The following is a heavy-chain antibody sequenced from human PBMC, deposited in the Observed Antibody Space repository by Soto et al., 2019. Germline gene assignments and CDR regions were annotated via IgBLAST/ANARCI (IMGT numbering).Heavy chain of an antibody. CDR3: VRATYFSDSSGYTRCFDY. CDR1: GRSFSGYQ. D-gene: IGHD3-22*01. CDR2: SRDKAQGYST. J-gene: IGHJ4*02. Sequence: VQLQQWGAGLLKPSETLSLTCAVNGRSFSGYQWTWFRQPPGKGLEWIGRSRDKAQGYSTAYAASVKGRFTTSRDESKNSVYLQMNSLKTEDTAVYYCVRATYFSDSSGYTRCFDYWGQGTLVTVSS. V-gene: IGHV3-72*01.